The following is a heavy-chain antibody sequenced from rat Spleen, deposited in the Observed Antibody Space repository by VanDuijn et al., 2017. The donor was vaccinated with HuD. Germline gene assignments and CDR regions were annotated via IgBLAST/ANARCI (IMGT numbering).Heavy chain of an antibody. CDR1: GFTFSNYY. J-gene: IGHJ2*01. Sequence: EVQLVESGGGLVQPGRSLKLSCAASGFTFSNYYMAWVRQAPRKGLEWVASITYDGSSTYYGDSVKGRFTVSRDNAKGTLYLQMGSLRSEDTATYYCARHDGYNPDYWGQGVMVTVSS. D-gene: IGHD1-9*01. CDR2: ITYDGSST. CDR3: ARHDGYNPDY. V-gene: IGHV5-22*01.